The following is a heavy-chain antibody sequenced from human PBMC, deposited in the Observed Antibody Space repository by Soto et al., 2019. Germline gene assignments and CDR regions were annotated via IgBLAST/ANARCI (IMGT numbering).Heavy chain of an antibody. D-gene: IGHD2-15*01. V-gene: IGHV3-11*01. CDR3: ARARILRYCSGGSCYFTRAQPTYFDY. CDR2: ISSSGSTI. CDR1: GFTFSDYY. J-gene: IGHJ4*02. Sequence: SGGSLRLSCAASGFTFSDYYMSWIRQAPGKGLEWVSYISSSGSTIYYADSVKGRFTISRDNAKNSLYLQMNSLRAEDTAVYYCARARILRYCSGGSCYFTRAQPTYFDYWGQGTLVTVSS.